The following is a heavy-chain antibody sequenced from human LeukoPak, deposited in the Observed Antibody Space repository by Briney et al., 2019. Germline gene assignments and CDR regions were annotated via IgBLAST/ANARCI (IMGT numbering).Heavy chain of an antibody. CDR3: ARGKARGYYYYYYMDV. D-gene: IGHD6-6*01. J-gene: IGHJ6*03. V-gene: IGHV4-34*01. CDR2: INHSGST. Sequence: PSETLSLTCAVYGGSFSGYYWSWIRQPPGKGLEWIGEINHSGSTNYNSSLKSRVTISVDTSKNQFSLKLSSVTAADTAVYYCARGKARGYYYYYYMDVWGKGTTVTVSS. CDR1: GGSFSGYY.